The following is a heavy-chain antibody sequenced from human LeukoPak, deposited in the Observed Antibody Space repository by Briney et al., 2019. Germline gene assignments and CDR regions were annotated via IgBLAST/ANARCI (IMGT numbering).Heavy chain of an antibody. J-gene: IGHJ1*01. CDR1: GYTFTGSD. V-gene: IGHV1-2*02. CDR2: INPNNGVT. D-gene: IGHD1-14*01. Sequence: ASVKVSCKASGYTFTGSDIHWVRQAPGQGLEWMAWINPNNGVTNYAQKFQGRVTMTRDTSISTAYMELNSLISDDTAVYYCARSVTNRGHWGQGTLVAVSS. CDR3: ARSVTNRGH.